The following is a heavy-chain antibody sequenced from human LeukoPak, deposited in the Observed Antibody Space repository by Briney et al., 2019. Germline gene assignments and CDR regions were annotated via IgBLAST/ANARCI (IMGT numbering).Heavy chain of an antibody. CDR2: IWYDGSNK. V-gene: IGHV3-33*01. J-gene: IGHJ4*02. CDR1: GFTFSNYG. CDR3: TTLTMIRVHQDY. Sequence: GGSLRLSCAASGFTFSNYGMHWVRQAPGKGLEWVAVIWYDGSNKYYADSVKGRFIISRDNPKNTLYLQMNSLRAEDTAVYYCTTLTMIRVHQDYWGQGTLVTVSS. D-gene: IGHD3-10*01.